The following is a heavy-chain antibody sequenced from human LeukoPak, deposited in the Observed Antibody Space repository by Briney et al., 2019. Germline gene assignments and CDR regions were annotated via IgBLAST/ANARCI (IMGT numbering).Heavy chain of an antibody. CDR2: ISGSGGST. D-gene: IGHD3-22*01. CDR1: GFTFDDYG. J-gene: IGHJ4*02. V-gene: IGHV3-23*01. CDR3: ASGVYYYDSSGYYSQFGY. Sequence: PGGSLRLSCAASGFTFDDYGMSWVRHAPGKGLEWVSAISGSGGSTYYADSVKGRFTISRDNSKNTLYLQMNSLRAEDTAVYYCASGVYYYDSSGYYSQFGYWGQGTLVTVSS.